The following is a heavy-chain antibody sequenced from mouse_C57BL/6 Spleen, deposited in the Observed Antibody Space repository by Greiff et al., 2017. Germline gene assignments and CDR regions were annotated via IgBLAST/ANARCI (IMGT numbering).Heavy chain of an antibody. CDR3: ARYLHYYGSSLYAMDY. D-gene: IGHD1-1*01. CDR1: GFTFTDYY. Sequence: EVQRVESGGGLVQPGGSLSLSCAASGFTFTDYYMSWVRQPPGKALEWLGFIRNKANGYTTEYSASVKGRFTISSDNSQSILYLQMNALRAEDSATYYCARYLHYYGSSLYAMDYWGQGTSVTVSS. V-gene: IGHV7-3*01. J-gene: IGHJ4*01. CDR2: IRNKANGYTT.